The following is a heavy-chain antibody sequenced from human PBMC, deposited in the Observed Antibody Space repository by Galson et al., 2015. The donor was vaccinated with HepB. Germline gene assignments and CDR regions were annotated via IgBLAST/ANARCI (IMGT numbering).Heavy chain of an antibody. V-gene: IGHV3-23*01. J-gene: IGHJ3*02. D-gene: IGHD3-10*01. CDR2: IGGSGGST. CDR3: AKKDGANAFDI. CDR1: GFTFSSYA. Sequence: SLRLSCAASGFTFSSYAMNWVRQAPGKGLEWVSGIGGSGGSTYYADSVKGRFTISRDNSKNTLYLQMNSLRAEDTAVYYCAKKDGANAFDIWGQGTMVTVSS.